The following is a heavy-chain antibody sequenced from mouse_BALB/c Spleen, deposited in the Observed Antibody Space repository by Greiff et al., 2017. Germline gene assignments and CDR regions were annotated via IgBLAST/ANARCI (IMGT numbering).Heavy chain of an antibody. D-gene: IGHD1-1*02. CDR2: INPYNDGT. CDR1: GYTFTRYD. V-gene: IGHV1-14*01. Sequence: VQLQQSGPELVKPGASVKMSCKASGYTFTRYDMHWVKQKPGQGLEWIGYINPYNDGTKYNEKFKGKATLTSDKSSSTAYMELSSLTSEDSAVYYVVNWMGSDGYYLDYWGQGTTLTVSS. J-gene: IGHJ2*01. CDR3: VNWMGSDGYYLDY.